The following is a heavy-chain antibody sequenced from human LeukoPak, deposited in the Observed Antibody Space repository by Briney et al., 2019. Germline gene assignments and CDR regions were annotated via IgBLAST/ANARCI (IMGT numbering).Heavy chain of an antibody. D-gene: IGHD3-9*01. CDR1: GFTFSSYS. CDR3: ARDGPMYYDILTGHFDY. J-gene: IGHJ4*02. V-gene: IGHV3-21*01. Sequence: GGSLRLSCAASGFTFSSYSMNWVRQAPGKGLEWVSSISSSSSYIYYADSVKGRFTISRDNAKNSLYLQMNSLRAEDTAVYYCARDGPMYYDILTGHFDYWGQGTLVTVSS. CDR2: ISSSSSYI.